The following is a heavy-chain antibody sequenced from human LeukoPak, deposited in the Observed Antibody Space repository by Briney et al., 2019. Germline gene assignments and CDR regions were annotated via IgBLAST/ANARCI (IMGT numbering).Heavy chain of an antibody. V-gene: IGHV1-69*13. Sequence: SVKVSCKASGGTLSSYAISWVRQAPGQGLEWMGGIIPIFGTANYAQKFQGRVTITADESTSTAYMELSSLRSEDTAVYYCARDSFPRSSSWYYYYYGMDVWGQGTTVTVSS. CDR2: IIPIFGTA. CDR3: ARDSFPRSSSWYYYYYGMDV. D-gene: IGHD6-13*01. J-gene: IGHJ6*02. CDR1: GGTLSSYA.